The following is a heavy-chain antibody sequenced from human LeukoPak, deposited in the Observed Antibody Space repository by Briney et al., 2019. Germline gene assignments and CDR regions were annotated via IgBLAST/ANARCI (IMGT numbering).Heavy chain of an antibody. V-gene: IGHV1-58*01. CDR1: GFTFTSSA. Sequence: GTSVKVSCKASGFTFTSSAVQWVRQARGQRLEWIGWIVVGSGNTNYAQKFQERVTITRDMSTSTAYMELSSLRSEDTAVYYCATQIVDIVATIRDSYGYYYFDYWGQGTLVTVSS. CDR2: IVVGSGNT. J-gene: IGHJ4*02. D-gene: IGHD5-12*01. CDR3: ATQIVDIVATIRDSYGYYYFDY.